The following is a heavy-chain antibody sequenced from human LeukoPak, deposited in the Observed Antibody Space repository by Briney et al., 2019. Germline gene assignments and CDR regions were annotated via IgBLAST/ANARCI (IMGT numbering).Heavy chain of an antibody. CDR1: GFTFSSYG. J-gene: IGHJ5*02. Sequence: GGSLRLSCAASGFTFSSYGMHWVRQAPGKGLEWVAVIWYDGSNKYYADSVKGRFTISRDNSKNTLYLQMNSLRAEDTAVYYCARDPVNYYDSSGYYLWGQGTLVTVSS. CDR2: IWYDGSNK. V-gene: IGHV3-33*01. CDR3: ARDPVNYYDSSGYYL. D-gene: IGHD3-22*01.